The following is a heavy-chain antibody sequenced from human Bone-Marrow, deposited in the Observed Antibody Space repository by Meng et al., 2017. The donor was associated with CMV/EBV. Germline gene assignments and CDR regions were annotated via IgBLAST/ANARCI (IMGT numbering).Heavy chain of an antibody. CDR1: GYTFTGYY. J-gene: IGHJ6*02. V-gene: IGHV1-2*02. CDR2: INPNSGGT. D-gene: IGHD6-13*01. Sequence: ASVKVSCKASGYTFTGYYMHWVRQAPGQGLEWMGWINPNSGGTNYAQKFQGRVTMTRDTSISTAYMELSRLRSDDTAVYYCARERRRRGGIAAGPLTIYYYYYYGMDVWGQGPTVTVYS. CDR3: ARERRRRGGIAAGPLTIYYYYYYGMDV.